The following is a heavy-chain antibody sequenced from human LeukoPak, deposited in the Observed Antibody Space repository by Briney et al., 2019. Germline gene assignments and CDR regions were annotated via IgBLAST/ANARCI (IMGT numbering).Heavy chain of an antibody. V-gene: IGHV3-23*01. CDR2: ISGSGGST. J-gene: IGHJ4*02. CDR1: GFTFSSYA. CDR3: ARQRGSGCLDY. Sequence: GGSLRLSCAASGFTFSSYAMSWVRQAPGKGLEWVSAISGSGGSTYYVDSVKGRFTISRDNAKNSLSLQMNSLRAEDTAVYYCARQRGSGCLDYWGQGTLVTVSS. D-gene: IGHD6-19*01.